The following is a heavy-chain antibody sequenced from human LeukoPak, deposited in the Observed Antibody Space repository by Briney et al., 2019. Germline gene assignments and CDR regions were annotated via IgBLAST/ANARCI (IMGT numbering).Heavy chain of an antibody. D-gene: IGHD6-13*01. J-gene: IGHJ4*02. CDR3: AKDLRKSPRSSSWYGDY. V-gene: IGHV3-23*01. CDR1: GFTFSSYE. CDR2: ISGSGGST. Sequence: GGSLRLSCAASGFTFSSYEMNWVRQAPGKGLEWVSAISGSGGSTYYADSVKGRFTISRDNSKNTLYLQMNSLRAEDTAVYYCAKDLRKSPRSSSWYGDYWGQGTLVTVSS.